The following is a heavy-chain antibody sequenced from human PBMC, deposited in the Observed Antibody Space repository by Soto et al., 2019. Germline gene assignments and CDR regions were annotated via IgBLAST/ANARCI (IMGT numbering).Heavy chain of an antibody. CDR1: GASINSSY. V-gene: IGHV4-59*01. Sequence: SETLSLTCTVSGASINSSYWSWIRQPPGKGLEWIGYVHYSGSTSYNPSLKSRLTISVDTSKTQFSLKLTSVTAADTAVYYCARDYWDAYYSNWFDPWGPGTLVTVSS. CDR3: ARDYWDAYYSNWFDP. D-gene: IGHD3-16*01. J-gene: IGHJ5*02. CDR2: VHYSGST.